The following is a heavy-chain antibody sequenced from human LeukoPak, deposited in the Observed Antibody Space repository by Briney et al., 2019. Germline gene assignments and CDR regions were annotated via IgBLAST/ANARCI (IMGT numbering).Heavy chain of an antibody. D-gene: IGHD2-2*01. CDR2: IYPGDSDT. Sequence: GESLKISCKGSGYSFTSYWIGWVRQMPGKGLEWMGIIYPGDSDTRYSPSFQGQVTISADKSISTAYLQWSSLKASDTAMYHCASTNLLGYCSSTSCDFDYWGQGTLVTVSS. J-gene: IGHJ4*02. CDR3: ASTNLLGYCSSTSCDFDY. CDR1: GYSFTSYW. V-gene: IGHV5-51*01.